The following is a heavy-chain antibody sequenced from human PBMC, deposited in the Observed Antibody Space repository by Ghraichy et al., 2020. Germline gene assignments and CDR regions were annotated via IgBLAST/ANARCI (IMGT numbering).Heavy chain of an antibody. V-gene: IGHV3-7*03. CDR2: IKQDGTEK. J-gene: IGHJ4*02. CDR1: GFTFSNYW. CDR3: ARARIAVATVDY. Sequence: GGSLRLSCAASGFTFSNYWMSWVRQAPGKGLEWVANIKQDGTEKYYVDSVKGRFTISRDNAKNSLYLQMNSLRAEDTAVYYCARARIAVATVDYWGQGTLVTGSS. D-gene: IGHD6-19*01.